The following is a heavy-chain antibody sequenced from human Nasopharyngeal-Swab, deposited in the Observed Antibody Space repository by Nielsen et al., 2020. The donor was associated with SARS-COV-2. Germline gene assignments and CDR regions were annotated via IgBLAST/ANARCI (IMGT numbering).Heavy chain of an antibody. Sequence: WVRQAPGQGLEWMGGIIPIFGIANYAQKFQGRVTITADESTSTAYMELSSLRSEDTAVYYCAEGVNCSSTSCYYYYGMDVWGQGTTVTVSS. V-gene: IGHV1-69*01. J-gene: IGHJ6*02. D-gene: IGHD2-2*01. CDR2: IIPIFGIA. CDR3: AEGVNCSSTSCYYYYGMDV.